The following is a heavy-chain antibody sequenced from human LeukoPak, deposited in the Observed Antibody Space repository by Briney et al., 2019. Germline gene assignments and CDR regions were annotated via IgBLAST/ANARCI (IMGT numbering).Heavy chain of an antibody. CDR2: IYYSGST. V-gene: IGHV4-59*01. Sequence: SETLSLTCTVSGGSISSYYWSWIRQPPGKGLEWIGYIYYSGSTNYNPSLKSQVTISVDTSKNQFSLKLSSVTAADTAVYYCARWRGYSYGSDFDFWGQGTLVTVSS. CDR3: ARWRGYSYGSDFDF. J-gene: IGHJ4*02. D-gene: IGHD5-18*01. CDR1: GGSISSYY.